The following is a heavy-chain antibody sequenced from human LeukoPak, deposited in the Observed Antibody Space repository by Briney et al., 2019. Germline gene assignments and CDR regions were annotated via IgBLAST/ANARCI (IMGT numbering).Heavy chain of an antibody. J-gene: IGHJ6*03. CDR1: GYTLTELS. V-gene: IGHV1-24*01. Sequence: ASVKVSCKVSGYTLTELSMHWVRQAPGKGLEWMGGFDPEDGETIYAQKFQGRVTMTEDTSTDTAYMELSSLRSEDTAVYYCATVENSRGLHCSGGSCGTYYYYYMDVWGKGTTVTVSS. CDR3: ATVENSRGLHCSGGSCGTYYYYYMDV. D-gene: IGHD2-15*01. CDR2: FDPEDGET.